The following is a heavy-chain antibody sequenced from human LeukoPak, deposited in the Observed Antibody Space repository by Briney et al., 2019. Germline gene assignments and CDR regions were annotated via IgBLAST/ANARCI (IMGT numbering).Heavy chain of an antibody. V-gene: IGHV3-53*01. J-gene: IGHJ4*02. D-gene: IGHD4-17*01. CDR3: ARAPFYGDFFFDY. CDR2: IYSGGST. Sequence: PGGSLRLSCAASGFTVSSNYMSWVRQAPGKGLEWVSVIYSGGSTYYADSVKGRFTISRDNSKNTLYLQMNSLRAEDTAVYYCARAPFYGDFFFDYRGQGTLVTVSS. CDR1: GFTVSSNY.